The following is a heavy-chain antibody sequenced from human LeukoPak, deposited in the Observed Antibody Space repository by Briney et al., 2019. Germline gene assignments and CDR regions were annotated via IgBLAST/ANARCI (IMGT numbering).Heavy chain of an antibody. CDR2: IKQGGSEK. D-gene: IGHD6-19*01. V-gene: IGHV3-7*03. J-gene: IGHJ4*02. CDR3: AREEAYSSGLNFDY. CDR1: GFTFSSYW. Sequence: GGSLRLSCAASGFTFSSYWMSWVRQAPGKGLEWVANIKQGGSEKYYVDSVKGRFTISRDNAKNSLYLQMNSLRAEDTAVYYCAREEAYSSGLNFDYWGQGTLVTVSS.